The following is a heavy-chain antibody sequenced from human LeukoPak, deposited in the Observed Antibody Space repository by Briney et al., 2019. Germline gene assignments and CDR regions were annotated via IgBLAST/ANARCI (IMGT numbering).Heavy chain of an antibody. V-gene: IGHV4-34*01. D-gene: IGHD1-26*01. CDR1: GGSFSGYY. CDR3: ARRVGVYFDY. J-gene: IGHJ4*02. Sequence: SETLSLTCAVYGGSFSGYYWSWTRQPPGKGLEWIGEINHSGSTNYNPSLKSRVTISVDTSKNQFSLKLSSVTAADTAVYYCARRVGVYFDYWGQGTLVTVSS. CDR2: INHSGST.